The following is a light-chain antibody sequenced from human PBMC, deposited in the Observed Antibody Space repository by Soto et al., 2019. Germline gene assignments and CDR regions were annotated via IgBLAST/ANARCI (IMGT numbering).Light chain of an antibody. J-gene: IGLJ2*01. V-gene: IGLV2-14*01. Sequence: QSALTQPASVSGSPGQSITISCTGTSSDVGGYNYVSWYQQHPGKAPKLLIYDVSNRPSGVSNRCAGSKSGNTAALTSSGLQAEDEADYYCSSYTSSSTRGFGGGTKLTVL. CDR3: SSYTSSSTRG. CDR2: DVS. CDR1: SSDVGGYNY.